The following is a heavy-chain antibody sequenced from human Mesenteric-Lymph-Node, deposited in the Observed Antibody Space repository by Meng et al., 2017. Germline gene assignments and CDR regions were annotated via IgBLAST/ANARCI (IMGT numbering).Heavy chain of an antibody. D-gene: IGHD6-19*01. CDR2: INSDGSST. CDR1: GFTFDDYG. J-gene: IGHJ6*02. Sequence: GESLKISCAASGFTFDDYGMSWVRQAPGKGLVWVSRINSDGSSTSYADSVKGRFTISRDNAKNTLYLQMNSLRAEDTAVYYCARDRSTIMAGIYYYGMDVWGQGTTVTVSS. CDR3: ARDRSTIMAGIYYYGMDV. V-gene: IGHV3-74*01.